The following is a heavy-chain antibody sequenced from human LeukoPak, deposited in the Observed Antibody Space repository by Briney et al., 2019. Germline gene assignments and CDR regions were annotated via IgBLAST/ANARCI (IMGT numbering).Heavy chain of an antibody. V-gene: IGHV4-34*01. CDR3: ARVLGYDSFYYFDY. J-gene: IGHJ4*02. Sequence: PSETLSLTCAVYGGSFSGYYWSWIREAPGKGLEWIGEINHSGSTNYNPSLKSRVTISVDTSKNQFSLKLSSVTAADTAVYYCARVLGYDSFYYFDYWGQGTLVTVSS. CDR2: INHSGST. CDR1: GGSFSGYY. D-gene: IGHD5-12*01.